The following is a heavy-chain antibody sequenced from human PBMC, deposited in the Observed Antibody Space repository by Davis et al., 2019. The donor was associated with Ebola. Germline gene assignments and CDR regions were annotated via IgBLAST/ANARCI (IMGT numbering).Heavy chain of an antibody. D-gene: IGHD4-17*01. J-gene: IGHJ3*02. V-gene: IGHV1-18*01. CDR3: ARAEDEYGEYHDALDI. CDR2: ISDYNGNT. Sequence: ASVKVSCKASGYTFTSYAMHWVRHPPEQGLEWMGWISDYNGNTNYAQKLQGRVTMTTDTSTSTAYMELRSLRSDDTAVYYCARAEDEYGEYHDALDIWGQGTLVTVSS. CDR1: GYTFTSYA.